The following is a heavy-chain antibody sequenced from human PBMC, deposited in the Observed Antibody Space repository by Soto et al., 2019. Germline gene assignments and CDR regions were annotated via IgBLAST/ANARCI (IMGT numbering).Heavy chain of an antibody. CDR1: GFSFSTYI. CDR2: ISSSSNHV. Sequence: TGGSLRLSCAASGFSFSTYIINWVRQAPGKGLEWVSSISSSSNHVYYADSVKGRFTISRDNAKNSLYLQMNSLRAEDTAVYYCARDLPLYTGVFDMWGQGTMVTVSS. J-gene: IGHJ3*02. V-gene: IGHV3-21*01. D-gene: IGHD2-2*02. CDR3: ARDLPLYTGVFDM.